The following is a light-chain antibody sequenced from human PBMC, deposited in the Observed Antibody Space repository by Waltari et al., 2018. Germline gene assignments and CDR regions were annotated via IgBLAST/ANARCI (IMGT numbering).Light chain of an antibody. CDR3: SSYAGSNNVV. Sequence: QSALTQPPSASGSPGQSVTISCTGTSSDVGGYNYVSWYQQHPGKAPKRMIYWVSKRPSGVPDRFSGSKSGNAASLTVSGLQAEDEADYYCSSYAGSNNVVFGGGTKLTVL. CDR2: WVS. V-gene: IGLV2-8*01. CDR1: SSDVGGYNY. J-gene: IGLJ2*01.